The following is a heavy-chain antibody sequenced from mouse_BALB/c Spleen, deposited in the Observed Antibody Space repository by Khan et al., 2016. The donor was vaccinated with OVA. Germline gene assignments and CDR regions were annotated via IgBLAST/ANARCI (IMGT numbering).Heavy chain of an antibody. CDR3: ASHLTGSFAY. V-gene: IGHV5-6*02. D-gene: IGHD4-1*01. J-gene: IGHJ3*01. CDR2: ISSGADYT. Sequence: DVKLVESGGDLVKPGGSLKLSCAASGFTFSAYSMSWVRQTPDKRLEWVATISSGADYTYYPDGVKGRFTISRDNAKNTLYLQMSSLKSEDIAMYYCASHLTGSFAYWGQGTLVTVSA. CDR1: GFTFSAYS.